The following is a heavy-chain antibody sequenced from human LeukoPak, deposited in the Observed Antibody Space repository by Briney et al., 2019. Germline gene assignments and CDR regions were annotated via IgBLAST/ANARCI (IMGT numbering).Heavy chain of an antibody. CDR1: GYSISSGYY. J-gene: IGHJ3*02. D-gene: IGHD5-12*01. CDR2: IYHSGST. Sequence: SETLSLTCAVSGYSISSGYYWGWIRQPPGKGLEWIGSIYHSGSTYYNPSLKSRVTISVDTSKNQFSLKLSSVTAADTAVYYCARHSGMIREAFRIWGQGTMVTVSS. V-gene: IGHV4-38-2*01. CDR3: ARHSGMIREAFRI.